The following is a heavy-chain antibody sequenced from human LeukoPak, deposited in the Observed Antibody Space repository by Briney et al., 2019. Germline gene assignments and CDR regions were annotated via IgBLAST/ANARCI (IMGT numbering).Heavy chain of an antibody. J-gene: IGHJ5*02. V-gene: IGHV1-3*01. CDR1: GYTFTSYA. CDR2: INAGNGNT. CDR3: ARDHGAGLNWFDP. D-gene: IGHD6-19*01. Sequence: ASVKVSCKASGYTFTSYAMHWVRQAPGQRLEWMGWINAGNGNTKYSQKFQGRVTITRDTSASTAYMELSSLRSEDTAVYYCARDHGAGLNWFDPWGQGTLVTVSS.